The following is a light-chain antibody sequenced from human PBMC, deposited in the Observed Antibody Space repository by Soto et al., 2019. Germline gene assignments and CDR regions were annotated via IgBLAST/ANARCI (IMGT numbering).Light chain of an antibody. Sequence: DIQLTQSPSFLSASVGDRVTITCRASRGISTYLAWYQQKPGKAPNLLIYAASTLQSGVPSRFSGSGSGTEFTLTISSLQPEDFATYYCQQVNTYTFGPGTKVDIK. CDR3: QQVNTYT. J-gene: IGKJ3*01. CDR2: AAS. V-gene: IGKV1-9*01. CDR1: RGISTY.